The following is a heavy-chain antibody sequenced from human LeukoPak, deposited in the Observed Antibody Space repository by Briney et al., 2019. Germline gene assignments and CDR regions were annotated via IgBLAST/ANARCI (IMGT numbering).Heavy chain of an antibody. Sequence: PGRSLRLSCAASGFTFSSYSMNWVRQAPGKGLEWVSSISSSSNYIDYADSVKGRFTISRDNAKNSLYLQMHSLRAEDTAVYYCARGLDWGYWGQGTLVTVSS. CDR1: GFTFSSYS. J-gene: IGHJ4*02. D-gene: IGHD3-16*01. CDR3: ARGLDWGY. V-gene: IGHV3-21*01. CDR2: ISSSSNYI.